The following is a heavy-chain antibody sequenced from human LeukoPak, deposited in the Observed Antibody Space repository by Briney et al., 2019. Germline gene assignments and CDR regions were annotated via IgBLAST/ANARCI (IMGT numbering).Heavy chain of an antibody. J-gene: IGHJ6*02. CDR2: ISGSGGRT. CDR3: AKAVNTSWGDYYSGMDV. CDR1: GFTFSNYA. Sequence: PGGSLRLSCAASGFTFSNYAMSWVRQAPGKGLEWVSGISGSGGRTYYADLVRGRFTISRDTSKNTLYLQMNSLRAEDTAIYYCAKAVNTSWGDYYSGMDVWGRGTTVTVSS. V-gene: IGHV3-23*01. D-gene: IGHD2-2*02.